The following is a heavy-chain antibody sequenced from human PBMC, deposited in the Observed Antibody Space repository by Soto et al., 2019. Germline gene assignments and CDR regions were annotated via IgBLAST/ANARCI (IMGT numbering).Heavy chain of an antibody. Sequence: EVQLLESGGGLVQPGGSLRLSCAASGFNFSKYAMSWVRQAPGKGLEWVAAIGGSGSGTYYADSVKGRFAISRNNSNNTVFLHLNSLRAEDTAVYYCAKGGIFGVVIKEWGQGTLVTVSS. CDR2: IGGSGSGT. V-gene: IGHV3-23*01. CDR3: AKGGIFGVVIKE. D-gene: IGHD3-3*01. CDR1: GFNFSKYA. J-gene: IGHJ4*02.